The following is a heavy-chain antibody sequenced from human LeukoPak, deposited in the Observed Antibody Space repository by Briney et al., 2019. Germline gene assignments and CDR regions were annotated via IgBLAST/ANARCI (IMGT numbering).Heavy chain of an antibody. V-gene: IGHV3-30*18. CDR1: GFTFSSYG. CDR3: AKPQGTAMALDY. J-gene: IGHJ4*02. D-gene: IGHD5-18*01. Sequence: GRSLGLSCAASGFTFSSYGMHWVRQAPGKGLEWVAVISYDGSNKYYADSVKGRFTISRDNSKNTLYLQMNSLRAEDTAVYYCAKPQGTAMALDYWGQGTLVTVSS. CDR2: ISYDGSNK.